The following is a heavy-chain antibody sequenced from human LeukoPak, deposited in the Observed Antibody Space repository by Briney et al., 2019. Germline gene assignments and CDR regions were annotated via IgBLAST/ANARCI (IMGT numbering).Heavy chain of an antibody. CDR3: ARVETNYDFWSGSFGYMDV. CDR1: GGSFSGYY. Sequence: PSETLSLTCAVYGGSFSGYYWSWIRQPPGKGLEWIGRIYYSGSTYYNPSLKSRVTLSVDASKNQFSLKLSSVTAADTAVYYCARVETNYDFWSGSFGYMDVWGKGTTVTVSS. CDR2: IYYSGST. D-gene: IGHD3-3*01. J-gene: IGHJ6*03. V-gene: IGHV4-34*01.